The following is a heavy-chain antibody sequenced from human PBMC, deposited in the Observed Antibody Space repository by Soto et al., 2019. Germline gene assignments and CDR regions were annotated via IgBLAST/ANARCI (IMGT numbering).Heavy chain of an antibody. CDR2: IYDSGIT. D-gene: IGHD4-4*01. CDR3: ARDSRRSNFSPYYYGMDV. Sequence: SETLSLTCTVSGGSISSGGYYWSWIRQHPGKGLEWIGYIYDSGITYYNPSLKSRVTISVDTSKNQFSLKLSSVTAADTAVYYCARDSRRSNFSPYYYGMDVWGQGTTVTVSS. J-gene: IGHJ6*02. CDR1: GGSISSGGYY. V-gene: IGHV4-31*03.